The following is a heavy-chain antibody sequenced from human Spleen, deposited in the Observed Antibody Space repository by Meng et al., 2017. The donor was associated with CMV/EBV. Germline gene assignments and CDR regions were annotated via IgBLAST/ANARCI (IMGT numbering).Heavy chain of an antibody. V-gene: IGHV4-34*01. CDR3: VRGPHYYDRNTYQHHYYYYGMDV. Sequence: YDWSWIRQPPGKGLEWIGEINHSGSTNYNPSLKSRGTISVDTSENQFSLKLSSVTAADTAVYYCVRGPHYYDRNTYQHHYYYYGMDVWGQGTTVTVSS. CDR2: INHSGST. J-gene: IGHJ6*02. D-gene: IGHD3-22*01. CDR1: YD.